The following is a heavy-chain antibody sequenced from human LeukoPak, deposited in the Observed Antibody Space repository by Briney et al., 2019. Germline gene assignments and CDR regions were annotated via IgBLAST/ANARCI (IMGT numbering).Heavy chain of an antibody. J-gene: IGHJ4*02. V-gene: IGHV3-53*01. CDR3: AKIVVITGTDYFDY. Sequence: GGSLRLSCAASGFTASNEYMTWVRQAPGRGLEWLSVIYRDGSTYYADSVKGRFTTSRDNSKNTVYLQMSSLRAEDTAVYYCAKIVVITGTDYFDYWGQGTLVTVSS. D-gene: IGHD3-22*01. CDR1: GFTASNEY. CDR2: IYRDGST.